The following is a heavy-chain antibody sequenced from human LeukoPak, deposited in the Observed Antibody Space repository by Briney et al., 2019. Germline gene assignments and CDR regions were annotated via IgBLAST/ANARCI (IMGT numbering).Heavy chain of an antibody. CDR1: GYTFTMHY. CDR3: ARDGLYCTNGVCSSDI. J-gene: IGHJ3*02. CDR2: INPSSGGT. Sequence: ASVKASCKSSGYTFTMHYMNWVRQAPGQGLEWMGKINPSSGGTGYAQKIQGRVTMTRDTSTSTVYMELTSLRSEDTAVYYCARDGLYCTNGVCSSDIWGQGTLVTVSS. D-gene: IGHD2-8*01. V-gene: IGHV1-46*01.